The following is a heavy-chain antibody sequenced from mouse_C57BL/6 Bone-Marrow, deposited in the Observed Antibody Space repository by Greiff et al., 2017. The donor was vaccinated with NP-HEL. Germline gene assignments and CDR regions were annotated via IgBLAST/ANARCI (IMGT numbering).Heavy chain of an antibody. CDR3: ARGLRYYGSSLFDY. J-gene: IGHJ2*01. D-gene: IGHD1-1*01. Sequence: EVQLKESGPELVKPGASVKIPCKASGYTFTDYNMDWVKQSHGKSLEWIGDINPNNGGTIYNQKFKGKATLTVDKSSSTAYMELRSLTSEDTAVYYCARGLRYYGSSLFDYWGQGTTLTVSS. CDR1: GYTFTDYN. V-gene: IGHV1-18*01. CDR2: INPNNGGT.